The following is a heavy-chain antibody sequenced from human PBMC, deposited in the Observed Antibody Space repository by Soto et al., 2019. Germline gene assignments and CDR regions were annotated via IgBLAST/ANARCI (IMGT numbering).Heavy chain of an antibody. D-gene: IGHD6-13*01. V-gene: IGHV3-33*01. J-gene: IGHJ6*02. CDR3: ARYHGYSSSWYKSNYYYYGMDV. CDR1: GFTFSSYG. Sequence: PGGSLRLSCAASGFTFSSYGMHWVRQAPGKGLEWVAVIWYDGSNKYYANSVKGRFTISRDNSKNTLYLQMNSLRAEDTAVYYCARYHGYSSSWYKSNYYYYGMDVWGQGTTVTVSS. CDR2: IWYDGSNK.